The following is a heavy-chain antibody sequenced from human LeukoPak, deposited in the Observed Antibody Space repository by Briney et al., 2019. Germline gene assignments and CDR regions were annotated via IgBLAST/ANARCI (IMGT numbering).Heavy chain of an antibody. D-gene: IGHD1-26*01. CDR3: ASRSREFDY. J-gene: IGHJ4*02. Sequence: SETLSLTCAVYGGSFSGYYWSWIRQPPGKGLEWIGEINHSGSTNYNPSLKSRVTISVDTSKNQFSLKLSSVTAADTAVYYCASRSREFDYWGQGTLVTVSS. CDR1: GGSFSGYY. CDR2: INHSGST. V-gene: IGHV4-34*01.